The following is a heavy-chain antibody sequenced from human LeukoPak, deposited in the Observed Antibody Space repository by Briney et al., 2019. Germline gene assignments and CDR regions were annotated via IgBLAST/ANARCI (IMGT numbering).Heavy chain of an antibody. J-gene: IGHJ4*02. D-gene: IGHD6-13*01. CDR1: GYTFTGYY. V-gene: IGHV1-2*02. CDR2: INPNSGGT. Sequence: ASVKVSCKASGYTFTGYYMHWVRRAPGQGLEWMGWINPNSGGTNYAQKFQGRVTMTRDTSISTAYMELSRLRSDDTAVYYCARMGPIFPVNSSSNIDYWGQGTLVTVSS. CDR3: ARMGPIFPVNSSSNIDY.